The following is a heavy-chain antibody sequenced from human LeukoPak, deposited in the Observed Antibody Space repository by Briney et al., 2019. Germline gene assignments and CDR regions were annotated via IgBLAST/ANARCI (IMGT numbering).Heavy chain of an antibody. CDR1: GYTFTGYY. CDR3: ARDHCSGGSCYYDY. V-gene: IGHV1-2*02. J-gene: IGHJ4*02. D-gene: IGHD2-15*01. Sequence: ASVKVSCKASGYTFTGYYMHWVRQAPGQGLEWMGWINPNSGGTNYAQKFQGRVTMTRDTSISTAYMELSRLRSDDTAVYYCARDHCSGGSCYYDYWGQGTLVTVSS. CDR2: INPNSGGT.